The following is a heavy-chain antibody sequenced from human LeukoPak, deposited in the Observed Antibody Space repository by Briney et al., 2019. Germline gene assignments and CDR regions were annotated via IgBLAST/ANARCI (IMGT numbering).Heavy chain of an antibody. Sequence: GESLKISCKGSGYSFTSYWIGWVRQMPGKGLEWMGIIYPGDSDIRYSPSFQGQVTISADKSISTAYLQWSSLKASDTAMYYCARQIRDIVVVQAAIYFDYWGQGTQVTVSS. V-gene: IGHV5-51*01. J-gene: IGHJ4*02. CDR1: GYSFTSYW. CDR2: IYPGDSDI. D-gene: IGHD2-2*01. CDR3: ARQIRDIVVVQAAIYFDY.